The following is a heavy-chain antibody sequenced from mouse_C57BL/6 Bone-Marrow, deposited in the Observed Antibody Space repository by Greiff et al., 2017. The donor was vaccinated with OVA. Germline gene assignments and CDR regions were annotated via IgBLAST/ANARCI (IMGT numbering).Heavy chain of an antibody. Sequence: QVQLQQSGAGLARPGASVKLSCKASGYTFTSYGISWVQQRTGQGLEWVGEICPRSGNTYYNETFKGKATLTADKSSSTAYMELRSLRSEDAAVYFCANDDSNRYFDVWGTGTTVTVSS. CDR2: ICPRSGNT. V-gene: IGHV1-81*01. CDR3: ANDDSNRYFDV. D-gene: IGHD2-5*01. CDR1: GYTFTSYG. J-gene: IGHJ1*03.